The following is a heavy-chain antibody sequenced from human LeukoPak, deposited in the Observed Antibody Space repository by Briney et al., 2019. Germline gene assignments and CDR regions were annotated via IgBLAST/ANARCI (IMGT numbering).Heavy chain of an antibody. Sequence: SETLSLTCTVSGGSISSYYWSWIRQPPGKGLEWIGYIYYSGSTNYNPSLKSRVTISVDTSKNQFSLKLSSVTAADTAVCYCARQSPGIAVAGTGDYFDYWGQGTLVTVSS. CDR1: GGSISSYY. J-gene: IGHJ4*02. CDR2: IYYSGST. CDR3: ARQSPGIAVAGTGDYFDY. V-gene: IGHV4-59*08. D-gene: IGHD6-19*01.